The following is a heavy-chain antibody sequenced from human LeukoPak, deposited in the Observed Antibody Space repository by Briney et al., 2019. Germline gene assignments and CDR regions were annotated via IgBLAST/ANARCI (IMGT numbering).Heavy chain of an antibody. D-gene: IGHD3-22*01. J-gene: IGHJ4*02. CDR3: ARHVFEYDSSGPFDY. V-gene: IGHV4-59*08. CDR2: IYYSGST. CDR1: GDSISSYY. Sequence: SETLSLTCTVSGDSISSYYWSWIRQSPGKGLEWIGYIYYSGSTNYNPSLKSRVTISIDTSKNQFSLKLSSVTAADTAVYYCARHVFEYDSSGPFDYWGQGTLVTVSS.